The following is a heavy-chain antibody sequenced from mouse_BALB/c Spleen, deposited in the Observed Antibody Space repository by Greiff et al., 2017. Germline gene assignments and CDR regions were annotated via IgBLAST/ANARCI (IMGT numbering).Heavy chain of an antibody. J-gene: IGHJ2*01. CDR2: ISNLAYSI. Sequence: EVKVVESGGGLVQPGGSRKLSCAASGFTFSDYGMAWVRQAPGKGPEWVAFISNLAYSIYYADTVTGRFTISRENAKNTLYLEMSSLRSEDTAMYYCARYYYGSSYFDYWGQGTTLTVSS. CDR3: ARYYYGSSYFDY. D-gene: IGHD1-1*01. CDR1: GFTFSDYG. V-gene: IGHV5-15*02.